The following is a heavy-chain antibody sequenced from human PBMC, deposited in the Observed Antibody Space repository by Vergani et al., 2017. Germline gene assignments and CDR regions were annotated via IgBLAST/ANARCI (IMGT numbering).Heavy chain of an antibody. Sequence: EVQLVESGGGLVQPGGSLRLSCAASGFTFSSYWMSWVRQAPGKGLEWVANIKQDGSEKYYVDSVKGRFTISRDNAKNSLYLQMNSLRAEDTAVYYCASGMVRGYFDYWGQGTLVTVSS. CDR3: ASGMVRGYFDY. CDR2: IKQDGSEK. CDR1: GFTFSSYW. V-gene: IGHV3-7*03. J-gene: IGHJ4*02. D-gene: IGHD3-10*01.